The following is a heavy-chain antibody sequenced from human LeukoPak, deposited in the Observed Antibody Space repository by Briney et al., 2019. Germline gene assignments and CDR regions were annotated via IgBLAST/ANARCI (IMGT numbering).Heavy chain of an antibody. CDR1: GFTVSSNS. V-gene: IGHV3-53*01. D-gene: IGHD1-26*01. Sequence: GGSLRLSCTVSGFTVSSNSMSWVRQAPGKGLEWVSFIYSAGNTHYSDSVKGRFTISIDNSKNTLYLQMNSLRAEDTAVYYCARNWVEWGYSGSLDGWGQGTLVTVSS. CDR3: ARNWVEWGYSGSLDG. J-gene: IGHJ4*02. CDR2: IYSAGNT.